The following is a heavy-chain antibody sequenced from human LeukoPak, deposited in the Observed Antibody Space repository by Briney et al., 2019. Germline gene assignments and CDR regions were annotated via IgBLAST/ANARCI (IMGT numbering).Heavy chain of an antibody. CDR1: EFTFTTYG. Sequence: GGSLRLSCAASEFTFTTYGMHWVRQAPGKGLEWVSSISSSSSYIYYADSVKGRFTISRDNAKNSLYLQMNSLRAEDTAVYYCARGMYYYGSGSSFDNWGQGTLVTVSS. CDR3: ARGMYYYGSGSSFDN. D-gene: IGHD3-10*01. CDR2: ISSSSSYI. V-gene: IGHV3-21*01. J-gene: IGHJ4*02.